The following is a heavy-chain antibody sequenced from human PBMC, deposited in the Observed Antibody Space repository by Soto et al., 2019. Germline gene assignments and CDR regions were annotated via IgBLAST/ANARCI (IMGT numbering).Heavy chain of an antibody. CDR2: INPNSGGT. CDR3: ARDPDGSGWEYYFDY. Sequence: ASVKVSCKASGYTFTGYYMHWVRQAPGQGLEWMGWINPNSGGTNYAQKFQGWVIMTRDTSISTAYMELSRLRSDDTAVYYCARDPDGSGWEYYFDYWGQGTLVTVSS. V-gene: IGHV1-2*04. J-gene: IGHJ4*02. CDR1: GYTFTGYY. D-gene: IGHD6-19*01.